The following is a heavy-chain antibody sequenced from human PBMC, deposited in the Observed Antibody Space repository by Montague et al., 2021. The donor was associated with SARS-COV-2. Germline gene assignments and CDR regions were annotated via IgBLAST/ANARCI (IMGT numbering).Heavy chain of an antibody. J-gene: IGHJ6*02. Sequence: SLRLSCPASGFTFSSYGMNWVRQAPGKGLEWVSVIYSGDSSTDFADSVKGRFTISRDNSKNTLYLQMNSLRAEDTAVYYCAKDSSTTNFYFGMDVWGQGTTVTVSS. V-gene: IGHV3-23*03. D-gene: IGHD2-2*01. CDR2: IYSGDSST. CDR1: GFTFSSYG. CDR3: AKDSSTTNFYFGMDV.